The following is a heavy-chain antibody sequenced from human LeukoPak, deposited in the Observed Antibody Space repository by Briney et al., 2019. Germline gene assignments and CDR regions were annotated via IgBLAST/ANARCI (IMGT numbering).Heavy chain of an antibody. CDR2: ISSSSSYI. V-gene: IGHV3-21*01. D-gene: IGHD6-19*01. Sequence: KAGGSLRLSCAASGFTFSSYSMNWVRQAPGKGLEWVSSISSSSSYIYYADSVEGRFTISRDNAKNSLYLQMNSLRAEDTAVYYCARDNQWLVLHDAFDIWGQGTMVTVSS. CDR1: GFTFSSYS. J-gene: IGHJ3*02. CDR3: ARDNQWLVLHDAFDI.